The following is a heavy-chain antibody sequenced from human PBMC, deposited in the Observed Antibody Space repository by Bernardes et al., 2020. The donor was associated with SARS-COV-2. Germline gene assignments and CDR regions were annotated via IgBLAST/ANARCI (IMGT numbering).Heavy chain of an antibody. CDR3: ATATLTTVAPFDY. D-gene: IGHD4-17*01. J-gene: IGHJ4*02. V-gene: IGHV4-34*01. Sequence: SETLSLTCAVYVGSFSGYYWSWIRQPPGKGLEWIGEINHSGSTNYNPSLKSRVTISVDTSKNQFSLKLRSVTAADTAVYYCATATLTTVAPFDYWGQGTLVTVSS. CDR1: VGSFSGYY. CDR2: INHSGST.